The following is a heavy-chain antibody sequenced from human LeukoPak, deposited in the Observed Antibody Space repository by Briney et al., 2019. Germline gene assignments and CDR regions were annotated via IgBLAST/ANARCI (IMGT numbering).Heavy chain of an antibody. CDR3: ARENTYYYTDYYYYGMDV. Sequence: GASVKVSCKASGYTFTSYYMHWVRQAPGQGLEWMGIINPSGGSTSYAQKFQGRVTMTRDTSTSTVYMELSRLRSDDTAVYYCARENTYYYTDYYYYGMDVWGQGTTVTVSS. V-gene: IGHV1-46*01. J-gene: IGHJ6*02. CDR2: INPSGGST. CDR1: GYTFTSYY. D-gene: IGHD3-10*01.